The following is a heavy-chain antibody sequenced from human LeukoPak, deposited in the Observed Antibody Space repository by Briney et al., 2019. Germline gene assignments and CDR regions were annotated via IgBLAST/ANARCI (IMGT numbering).Heavy chain of an antibody. CDR3: VRLVAVPDAYFDY. CDR1: GFTFSDYY. J-gene: IGHJ4*02. CDR2: ITSSSSDT. Sequence: PGGSLRLSCAASGFTFSDYYMSRIRQAPGKGLEWISYITSSSSDTNYADSVKGRFTISRDNAKNTLYLQMNSLRAEDTAVYYCVRLVAVPDAYFDYWGQGTLVTVSS. V-gene: IGHV3-11*06. D-gene: IGHD2-2*01.